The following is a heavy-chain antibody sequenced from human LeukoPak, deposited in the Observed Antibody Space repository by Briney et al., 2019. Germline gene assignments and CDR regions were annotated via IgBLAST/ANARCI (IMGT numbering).Heavy chain of an antibody. Sequence: GGSLRLSCTVSGFTFSTFEMNWVRQAPGKGLEWVAYITNSGSTIDYADSVKGRFTISRDNARNSLYLQMSSLRAEDTAVYYCVRGGGPSYKYNAFDIWGQGTMVTVSS. CDR3: VRGGGPSYKYNAFDI. CDR2: ITNSGSTI. D-gene: IGHD2-15*01. CDR1: GFTFSTFE. J-gene: IGHJ3*02. V-gene: IGHV3-48*03.